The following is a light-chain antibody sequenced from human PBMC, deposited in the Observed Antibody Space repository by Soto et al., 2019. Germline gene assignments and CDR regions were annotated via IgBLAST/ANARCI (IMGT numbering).Light chain of an antibody. V-gene: IGLV2-14*03. CDR2: EVS. CDR1: SSDVGAYDF. Sequence: QSVLTQPASVSGSPGQSITISCTGTSSDVGAYDFVSWYQQHPDKAPKLMIYEVSNRPSGASNRFSGSKSVNTATLTISGLQAEDEADYYCSSYTSSSTRVFGTGTEVTVL. CDR3: SSYTSSSTRV. J-gene: IGLJ1*01.